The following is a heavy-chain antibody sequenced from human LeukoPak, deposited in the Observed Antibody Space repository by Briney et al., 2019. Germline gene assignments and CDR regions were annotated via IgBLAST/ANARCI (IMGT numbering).Heavy chain of an antibody. J-gene: IGHJ5*02. CDR2: INHSGST. V-gene: IGHV4-34*01. CDR1: GGSLSGYY. D-gene: IGHD2-2*01. CDR3: ARGRRSLVVVPAAAGFGP. Sequence: SETLSLTCAVYGGSLSGYYWSWIRQPPGKGLEWIGEINHSGSTNYNPSLKSRVTISVDTSKNQFSLKLSSVTAADTAVYYCARGRRSLVVVPAAAGFGPWGQGTLVTVSS.